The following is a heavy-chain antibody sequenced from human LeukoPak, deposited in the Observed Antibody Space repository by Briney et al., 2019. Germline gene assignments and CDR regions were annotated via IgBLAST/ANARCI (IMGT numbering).Heavy chain of an antibody. Sequence: GGSLRLSCAASGFTFSGFGMNWVRQAPGKGLEWVSSVSRSSSDTYYADSVKGRFTISRDNAKNSLYLQMNSLRAEDTAVYYCASNYGGWGQGTLVTVSS. CDR1: GFTFSGFG. D-gene: IGHD4-11*01. J-gene: IGHJ4*02. CDR3: ASNYGG. V-gene: IGHV3-21*04. CDR2: VSRSSSDT.